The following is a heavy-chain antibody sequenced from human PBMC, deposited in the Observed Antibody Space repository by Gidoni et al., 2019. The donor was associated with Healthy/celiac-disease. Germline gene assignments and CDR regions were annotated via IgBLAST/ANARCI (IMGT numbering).Heavy chain of an antibody. J-gene: IGHJ6*02. D-gene: IGHD3-22*01. CDR1: GFTFSSDS. CDR2: ISSSSSPI. V-gene: IGHV3-48*02. Sequence: EVQLVESGGGLVQPGGSLRLSCAASGFTFSSDSMNWVRQAPGKGLELVSYISSSSSPIYYADSVKGRFTISRDNAKNSLYLQMNSLRDEDTAVYYCAREVYDSTAYYGMDVWGQGTTVTVSS. CDR3: AREVYDSTAYYGMDV.